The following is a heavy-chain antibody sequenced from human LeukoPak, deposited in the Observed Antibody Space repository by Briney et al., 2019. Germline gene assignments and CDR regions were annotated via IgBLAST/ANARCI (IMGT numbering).Heavy chain of an antibody. V-gene: IGHV3-23*01. Sequence: TGGSLRLSCAASGSTFSSYAMNWVRQAPGKGLEWVSLISGSGGSAYYADSVKGRFTVSRDNSKNTLYLQMNSLRAEDTAVYYCAKSNLKYFDSWGQGTLVTVSS. CDR3: AKSNLKYFDS. J-gene: IGHJ4*02. CDR2: ISGSGGSA. CDR1: GSTFSSYA.